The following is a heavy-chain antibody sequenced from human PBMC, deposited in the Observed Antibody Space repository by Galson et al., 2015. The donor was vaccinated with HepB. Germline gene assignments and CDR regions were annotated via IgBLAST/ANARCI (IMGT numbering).Heavy chain of an antibody. CDR2: ISAYNGNT. J-gene: IGHJ6*03. V-gene: IGHV1-18*01. CDR1: GYTFTSYG. CDR3: ARDGIVVVGDYYYYMDV. Sequence: SVKVSCKASGYTFTSYGISWVRQAPGQGLEWMGWISAYNGNTNYAQKLQGRVTMTTDTSTSTAYMELRSLRSDDTAVYYCARDGIVVVGDYYYYMDVWGKGTTVTVSS. D-gene: IGHD3-22*01.